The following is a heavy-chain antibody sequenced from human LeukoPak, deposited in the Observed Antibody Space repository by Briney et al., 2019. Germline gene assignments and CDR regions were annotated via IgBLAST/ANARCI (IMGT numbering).Heavy chain of an antibody. CDR2: IWCDGSNK. D-gene: IGHD6-6*01. CDR3: ARDRPYSSSSVSSYGMDV. Sequence: GGSLRLSCAASGFTFSSYGMHWVRQAPGKGLEWVAVIWCDGSNKYYADSVKGRFTISRDNSKNTLYLQMNSLRAEDTAVYYCARDRPYSSSSVSSYGMDVWGQGTTVTVSS. V-gene: IGHV3-33*01. CDR1: GFTFSSYG. J-gene: IGHJ6*02.